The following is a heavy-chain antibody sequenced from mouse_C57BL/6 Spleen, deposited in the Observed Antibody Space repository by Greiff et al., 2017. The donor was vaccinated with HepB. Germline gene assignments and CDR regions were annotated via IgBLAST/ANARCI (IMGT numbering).Heavy chain of an antibody. D-gene: IGHD2-5*01. V-gene: IGHV1-22*01. CDR2: INPNNGGT. J-gene: IGHJ2*01. CDR1: GYTFTDYN. Sequence: VQLQQSGPELVKPGASVKMSCKASGYTFTDYNMHWVKQSHGKSLEWIGYINPNNGGTSYNQKFKGKATLTVNKSSSTAYMELRSLTSEDSAVYYCATAYYSNHYFDYWGQGTTLTVSS. CDR3: ATAYYSNHYFDY.